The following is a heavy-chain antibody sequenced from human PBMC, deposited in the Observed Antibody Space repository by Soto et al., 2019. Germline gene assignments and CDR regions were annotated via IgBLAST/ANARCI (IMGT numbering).Heavy chain of an antibody. J-gene: IGHJ6*02. CDR1: GDSISRYY. CDR2: IYYSGET. V-gene: IGHV4-59*01. D-gene: IGHD3-10*01. Sequence: QVQLQESGPGLVKPSETLSLTCTVSGDSISRYYWSWIRLSPGKGLEWIGYIYYSGETNYNPSVKRRVTISVDRTKNQFSLKLSSVTAADTAVYYCARDQGGEFLKGSGMDVWVQGTTVTVSS. CDR3: ARDQGGEFLKGSGMDV.